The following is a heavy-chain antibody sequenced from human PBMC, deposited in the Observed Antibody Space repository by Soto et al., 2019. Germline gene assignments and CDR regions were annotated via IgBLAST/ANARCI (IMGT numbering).Heavy chain of an antibody. V-gene: IGHV5-51*01. J-gene: IGHJ6*02. CDR3: ARCLRSSTSCYGTDV. Sequence: GESLKISCXGSGYSFTSYWIGWVRQMPGKGLEWMGIIYPGDSDTRYSPSFQGQVTISADKSISTAYLQWSSLKASDTAMYYCARCLRSSTSCYGTDVWGQGTTVTVSS. D-gene: IGHD2-2*01. CDR2: IYPGDSDT. CDR1: GYSFTSYW.